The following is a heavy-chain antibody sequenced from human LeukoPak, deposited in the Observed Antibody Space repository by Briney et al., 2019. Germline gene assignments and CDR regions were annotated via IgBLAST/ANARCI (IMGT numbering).Heavy chain of an antibody. Sequence: GGSLRLSCAASGFTFDDYAMHWVRQAPGKGLEWVSGISWNSGSIGYADSVKGRFTISRDNAKNSLYLQMNSLRAEDTAVYYCASPYSSGLWGQGTLVTVSS. CDR3: ASPYSSGL. J-gene: IGHJ1*01. CDR1: GFTFDDYA. D-gene: IGHD6-25*01. V-gene: IGHV3-9*01. CDR2: ISWNSGSI.